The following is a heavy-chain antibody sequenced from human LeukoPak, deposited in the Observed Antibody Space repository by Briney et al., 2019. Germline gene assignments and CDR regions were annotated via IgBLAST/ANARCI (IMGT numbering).Heavy chain of an antibody. D-gene: IGHD4-11*01. Sequence: SETLSLTCTVSGGSISSGDYYWSWIRHPPGKGLEWIGYIYYSGSTYYNPSLKSRVTISVDTSKNQFSLNLSSVTAADTAVYYCARRSVYSYFDYWGQGTLVTVSS. V-gene: IGHV4-30-4*01. CDR3: ARRSVYSYFDY. J-gene: IGHJ4*02. CDR2: IYYSGST. CDR1: GGSISSGDYY.